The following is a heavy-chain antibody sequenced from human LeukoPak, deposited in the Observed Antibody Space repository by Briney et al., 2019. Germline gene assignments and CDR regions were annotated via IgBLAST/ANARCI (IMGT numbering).Heavy chain of an antibody. V-gene: IGHV3-33*06. CDR3: AKDAQRGFDYSNSFQY. D-gene: IGHD4-11*01. Sequence: GGSLRLSCAASGFIFTDYGFHWVRQTPGKGLEWVAAIWSDATNMYYGNSVKGRFFIQRDDFQNTVYLEMSSLRAEDTAVYYCAKDAQRGFDYSNSFQYWGQGTLVTVSS. J-gene: IGHJ4*02. CDR1: GFIFTDYG. CDR2: IWSDATNM.